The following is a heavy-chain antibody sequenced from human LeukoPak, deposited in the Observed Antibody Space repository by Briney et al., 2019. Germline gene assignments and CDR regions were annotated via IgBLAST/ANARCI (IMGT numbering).Heavy chain of an antibody. CDR3: ARRYSSGWWIDY. J-gene: IGHJ4*02. V-gene: IGHV3-53*01. CDR1: GFTVSSNY. D-gene: IGHD6-19*01. Sequence: PGGSLRLSCAASGFTVSSNYMNWVRQAPGKGLEWVSVIYSGGSTYYADSVKGRFTISRGNSKNTLYLQMNTLRAEDTAVYYCARRYSSGWWIDYWGQGTLVTVSS. CDR2: IYSGGST.